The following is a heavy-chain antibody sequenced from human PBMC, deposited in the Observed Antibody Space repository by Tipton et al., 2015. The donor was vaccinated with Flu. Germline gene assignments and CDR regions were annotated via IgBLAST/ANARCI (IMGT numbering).Heavy chain of an antibody. CDR2: ISSSSVYT. CDR1: AFTFSSYG. CDR3: AKDDGRSYSSGWTLDALDI. D-gene: IGHD6-19*01. Sequence: CAASAFTFSSYGMSWVRQAPGKGLEWVSGISSSSVYTYYADSVKGRFTISRDNSKNTLYLQMNSLRAEDTAVYYCAKDDGRSYSSGWTLDALDIWGQGTMVTVSS. V-gene: IGHV3-23*01. J-gene: IGHJ3*02.